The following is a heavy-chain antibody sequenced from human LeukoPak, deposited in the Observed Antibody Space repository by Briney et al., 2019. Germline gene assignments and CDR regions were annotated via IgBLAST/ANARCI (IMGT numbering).Heavy chain of an antibody. J-gene: IGHJ4*02. V-gene: IGHV4-34*01. D-gene: IGHD1-1*01. Sequence: PSETLSLTCAVYGGSFSGYYWSWIRQPPGKELEWIGEINHSGSTNYNPSLKSRVTISVDTSKNQFSLKLSSVTAADTAVYYCARWYNWNDEIDYWGQGTLVTVSS. CDR2: INHSGST. CDR3: ARWYNWNDEIDY. CDR1: GGSFSGYY.